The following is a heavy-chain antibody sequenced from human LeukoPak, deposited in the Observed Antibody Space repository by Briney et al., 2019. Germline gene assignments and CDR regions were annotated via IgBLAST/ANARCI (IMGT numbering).Heavy chain of an antibody. CDR1: NGSITSDTYY. D-gene: IGHD3-3*01. J-gene: IGHJ4*02. CDR3: ARGSQVDDFWSGYRAPLDY. CDR2: IYYSGSA. Sequence: SETLSLTCTVSNGSITSDTYYWGWIRQPPGKGLEWIGTIYYSGSAYYNPSLKTQVTISVDTSKNQFSLKLSSVTAADTAVYFCARGSQVDDFWSGYRAPLDYWGQGTLVTVSS. V-gene: IGHV4-39*01.